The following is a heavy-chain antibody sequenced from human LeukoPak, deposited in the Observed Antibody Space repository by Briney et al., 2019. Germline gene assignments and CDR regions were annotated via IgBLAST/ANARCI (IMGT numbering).Heavy chain of an antibody. CDR3: APNWNLDY. V-gene: IGHV3-23*01. Sequence: GGSLRLSCVVSGLTFSSYAMSWVRQAPGKGLDWVSAISASGGSTYYADSVKGRFTISRDNSKNTVYLQLNSLRGEDTAIYYCAPNWNLDYWGQGSLVTVS. J-gene: IGHJ4*02. D-gene: IGHD1-1*01. CDR1: GLTFSSYA. CDR2: ISASGGST.